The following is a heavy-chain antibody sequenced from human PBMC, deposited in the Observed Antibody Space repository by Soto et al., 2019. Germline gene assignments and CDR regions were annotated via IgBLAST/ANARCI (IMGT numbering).Heavy chain of an antibody. V-gene: IGHV3-33*01. D-gene: IGHD3-16*01. CDR3: ARDLEELDV. Sequence: VQLVESGGGVVQPGGSLRLSCAASGFTFRSYGMHWVRQAPGKGLEWVAVIYYDGIKKYYADSVKGRFTISRDISKSTLFLQMNSLRAEDTALYYCARDLEELDVWGQGTTVTVSS. J-gene: IGHJ6*02. CDR2: IYYDGIKK. CDR1: GFTFRSYG.